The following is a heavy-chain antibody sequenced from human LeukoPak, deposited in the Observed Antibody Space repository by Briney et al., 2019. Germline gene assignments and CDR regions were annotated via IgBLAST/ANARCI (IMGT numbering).Heavy chain of an antibody. CDR1: GGSFIGYY. J-gene: IGHJ4*02. D-gene: IGHD2-15*01. V-gene: IGHV4-34*01. CDR3: ARGRDRYCTGGSCYKFDY. Sequence: SETLSLTCAVYGGSFIGYYWNLTRQPPGKGLEWIGEINQSGSTKYNPSLKSRVSISVDTSKNQFSLKLSSVTAADTAVYYCARGRDRYCTGGSCYKFDYWGQGTLVTVSS. CDR2: INQSGST.